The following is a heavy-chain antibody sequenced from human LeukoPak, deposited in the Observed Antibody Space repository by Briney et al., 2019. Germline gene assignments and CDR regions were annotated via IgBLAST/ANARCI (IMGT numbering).Heavy chain of an antibody. CDR1: GFTFSSYG. V-gene: IGHV3-23*01. CDR3: AKDRSTYYYDSSGYQNPLGY. D-gene: IGHD3-22*01. CDR2: ISGSGGST. J-gene: IGHJ4*02. Sequence: GGSLRPSCAASGFTFSSYGMHWVRQAPGKGLEWVSAISGSGGSTYYADSVKGRFTISRDNSKNTLYLQMNSLRAEDTAVYYCAKDRSTYYYDSSGYQNPLGYWGQGTLVTVSS.